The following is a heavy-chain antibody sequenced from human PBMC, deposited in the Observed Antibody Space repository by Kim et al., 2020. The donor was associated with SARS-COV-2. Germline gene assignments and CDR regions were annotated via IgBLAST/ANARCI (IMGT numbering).Heavy chain of an antibody. Sequence: GGSLRLSCAASGFTFSSYAMTWVRQAPGKGLEWVSAISGRGVSTYYADSVKGRFTISRDNSKKTLYLQMNSLRAEDTAVYYGAKVRSSSSWGFTSWLSWDVDYWGQGTLVTVSS. CDR3: AKVRSSSSWGFTSWLSWDVDY. D-gene: IGHD6-6*01. CDR1: GFTFSSYA. CDR2: ISGRGVST. J-gene: IGHJ4*02. V-gene: IGHV3-23*01.